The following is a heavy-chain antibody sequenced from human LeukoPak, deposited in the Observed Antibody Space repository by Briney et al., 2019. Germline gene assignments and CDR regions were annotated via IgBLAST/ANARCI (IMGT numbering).Heavy chain of an antibody. V-gene: IGHV3-23*01. CDR2: IGGSGAGT. CDR3: AKNGGDSYGTGHFDY. D-gene: IGHD5-18*01. CDR1: GFTFSSYA. Sequence: SGGSLRLSCAASGFTFSSYAMTWVRQAPGKGLEWVSAIGGSGAGTYYADSVKGRFTISRDNSKNTLYLQMNSLRVEDTAVYYCAKNGGDSYGTGHFDYWGQGTLVTVSS. J-gene: IGHJ4*02.